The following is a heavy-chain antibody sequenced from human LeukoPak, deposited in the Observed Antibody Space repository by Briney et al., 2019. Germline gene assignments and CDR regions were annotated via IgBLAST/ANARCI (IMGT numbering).Heavy chain of an antibody. CDR1: GFTFNSYS. CDR2: ISGSGGST. D-gene: IGHD3-9*01. CDR3: ARASLTVYYDHDY. V-gene: IGHV3-23*01. Sequence: PGGSLRLSCAVSGFTFNSYSMNWVRQARGKGLEWVSAISGSGGSTYYADSVKGRFTISRDNSKNKLYLQMNSLRAEDTAVYYCARASLTVYYDHDYWGQGTLVTVSS. J-gene: IGHJ4*02.